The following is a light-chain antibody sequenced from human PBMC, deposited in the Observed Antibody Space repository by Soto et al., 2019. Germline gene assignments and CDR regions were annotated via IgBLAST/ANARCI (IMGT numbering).Light chain of an antibody. J-gene: IGKJ5*01. CDR3: QQYGSSLIT. CDR1: QSVSSN. CDR2: GAS. Sequence: EIVMTQSPATPSLSPGERAALCCRASQSVSSNLAWYQQRPGQAPRLLIYGASSRATGIPDRFSGSGSGTDFTLTISRLEPEDFAVYYCQQYGSSLITFGQGTRLEIK. V-gene: IGKV3-20*01.